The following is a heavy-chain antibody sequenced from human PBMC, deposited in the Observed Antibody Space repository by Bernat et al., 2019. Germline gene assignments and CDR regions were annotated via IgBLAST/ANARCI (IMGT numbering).Heavy chain of an antibody. J-gene: IGHJ6*02. CDR2: INSDGSST. D-gene: IGHD3-22*01. Sequence: VQLVESGGGLVQPGGSLRLSCAASGFTFSSYWMHWVRQAPGKGLVWVSRINSDGSSTSYADSVKGRFTISRDNAKNTLYLQMNSLRAEDTAVYYCARGDYYDSSGYYYGHLYYYYYGMDVWGQGTTVTVSS. CDR3: ARGDYYDSSGYYYGHLYYYYYGMDV. V-gene: IGHV3-74*02. CDR1: GFTFSSYW.